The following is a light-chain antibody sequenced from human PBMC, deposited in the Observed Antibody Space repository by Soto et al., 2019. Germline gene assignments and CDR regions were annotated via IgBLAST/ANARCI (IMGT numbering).Light chain of an antibody. CDR2: GAS. Sequence: ERVMTQSPATLSVSPGEKVTLSCRASQSVSSNLAWYQQKPGQAPRLLIYGASSRATGIPDRFSGGGSGTDFTLTISRLEPEDFVVYYCQQYASSPSITFGQGTRLEIK. CDR1: QSVSSN. J-gene: IGKJ5*01. V-gene: IGKV3-20*01. CDR3: QQYASSPSIT.